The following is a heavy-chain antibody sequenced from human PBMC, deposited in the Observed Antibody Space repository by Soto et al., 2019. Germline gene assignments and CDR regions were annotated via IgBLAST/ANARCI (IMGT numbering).Heavy chain of an antibody. CDR2: ISPYNGNT. J-gene: IGHJ4*02. V-gene: IGHV1-18*01. Sequence: QVQLVQSGAEVKKPGASVKVSCKASDKTFLSYGISWVRQGPGQGLEWMGWISPYNGNTNYAQKLQGRVTMTTDTSTSTAYMELRSLRSDDTAVYYCATQRYTVMVFRDWGQGTLVTVSS. D-gene: IGHD5-18*01. CDR3: ATQRYTVMVFRD. CDR1: DKTFLSYG.